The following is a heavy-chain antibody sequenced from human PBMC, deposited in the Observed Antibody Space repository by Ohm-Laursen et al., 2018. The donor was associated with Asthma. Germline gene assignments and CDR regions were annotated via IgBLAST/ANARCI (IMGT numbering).Heavy chain of an antibody. CDR2: INAGNGNT. Sequence: ASVKVSCKASGYTFTSYAMHWVRQAPGQRLEWMGWINAGNGNTKYSQKFQGRVTITRDTSTSTVYMELSSLRSEDTAVYYCARDRHDCDFWSISYYYGMDVWGQGTTVTVSS. D-gene: IGHD3-3*01. CDR1: GYTFTSYA. V-gene: IGHV1-3*01. CDR3: ARDRHDCDFWSISYYYGMDV. J-gene: IGHJ6*02.